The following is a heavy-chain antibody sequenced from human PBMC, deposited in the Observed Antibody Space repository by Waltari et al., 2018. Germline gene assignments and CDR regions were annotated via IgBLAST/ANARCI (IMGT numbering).Heavy chain of an antibody. V-gene: IGHV4-38-2*01. CDR3: ARGYYDIDY. CDR2: IYHSGST. CDR1: GSSISSGSY. D-gene: IGHD3-22*01. J-gene: IGHJ4*02. Sequence: QVQLQESGPGLVKPSATLSLTCAVPGSSISSGSYWGWIRQPPGKGLEWIGSIYHSGSTYYNPSLKSRVTISVDTSKNQFSLKLSSVTAADTAVYYCARGYYDIDYWGQGTLVTVSS.